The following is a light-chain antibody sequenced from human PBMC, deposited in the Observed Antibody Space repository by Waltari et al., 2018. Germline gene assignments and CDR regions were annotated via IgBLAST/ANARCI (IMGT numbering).Light chain of an antibody. CDR2: GVN. CDR1: SSDVGGYAF. V-gene: IGLV2-14*01. J-gene: IGLJ1*01. Sequence: QSAPTQPAPVSGSPGQSIPISCTGTSSDVGGYAFVSWPQQYPGKAPKVMIYGVNTRPSGVSNRFSGSKSGNTASLIISGLQADDEADYYCSSYTTSGTLVFGTGTKVTVL. CDR3: SSYTTSGTLV.